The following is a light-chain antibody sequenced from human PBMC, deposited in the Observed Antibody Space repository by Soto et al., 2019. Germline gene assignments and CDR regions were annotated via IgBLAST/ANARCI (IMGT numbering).Light chain of an antibody. Sequence: AQPASVSGSPGQSITLSCPGNSSDVGGYNYVSWYQQHPGKAPKLMIYDVSNRPSGVSNRFSGSKSGNTASLTISGLQAEDEADYYCSSYTSSSTLVFGTGTKVTV. CDR2: DVS. CDR1: SSDVGGYNY. J-gene: IGLJ1*01. CDR3: SSYTSSSTLV. V-gene: IGLV2-14*01.